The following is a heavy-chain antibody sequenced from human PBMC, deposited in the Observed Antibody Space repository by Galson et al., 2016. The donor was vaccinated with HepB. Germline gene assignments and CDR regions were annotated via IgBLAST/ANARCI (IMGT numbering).Heavy chain of an antibody. J-gene: IGHJ4*01. V-gene: IGHV4-39*01. CDR1: CGSLTGTNYY. Sequence: SETLSLTCSVSCGSLTGTNYYWGWIRQPPGNALEWIGTMYYAGSTHYTPSLERRVTISVDKSRNQFSLMPNSVTAADTAVFSCASRSLLGRGYYFAHWGHGTLVAVSS. CDR3: ASRSLLGRGYYFAH. D-gene: IGHD2-15*01. CDR2: MYYAGST.